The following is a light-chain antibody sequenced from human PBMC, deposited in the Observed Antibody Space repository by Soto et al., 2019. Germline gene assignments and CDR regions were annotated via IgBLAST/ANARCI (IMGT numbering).Light chain of an antibody. CDR2: WAS. CDR1: RSILSSSNNKNY. J-gene: IGKJ1*01. CDR3: QQSYTTPWT. V-gene: IGKV4-1*01. Sequence: DIVMTQSPDSLAVALGERATMNCKSSRSILSSSNNKNYLAWYQQKPGQPPRLLIYWASTRQSGVPERFSGSGSGTDFTLTISSLQPEDFATYYCQQSYTTPWTFGQGTKVEIK.